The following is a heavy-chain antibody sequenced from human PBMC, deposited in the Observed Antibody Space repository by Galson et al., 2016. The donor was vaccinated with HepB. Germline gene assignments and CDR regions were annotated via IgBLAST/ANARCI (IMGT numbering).Heavy chain of an antibody. CDR1: GFTFSTYA. CDR3: TKGRGAGYNGKEWNFEY. V-gene: IGHV3-23*01. Sequence: SLRLSCASSGFTFSTYAMSWVRQVPGKGLEWVSSVSGSGGTSYADSVKGRFTISRDNSKNTLYLQMNSLRVEDTAVYYFTKGRGAGYNGKEWNFEYWGRGILVTVSS. J-gene: IGHJ4*02. CDR2: VSGSGGT. D-gene: IGHD5-12*01.